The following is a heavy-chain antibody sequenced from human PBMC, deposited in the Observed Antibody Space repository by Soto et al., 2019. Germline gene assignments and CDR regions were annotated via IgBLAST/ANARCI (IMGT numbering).Heavy chain of an antibody. Sequence: SETLSLTCTVSGGSISSYYWSWIRQPPGKGLEWIGYIYYSGSTNYNPSLKSRVTISVDTSKNQFSLKLSSVTAADTAVYYCARLTTVTQVDYWGQGTLVTVSS. J-gene: IGHJ4*02. CDR1: GGSISSYY. CDR3: ARLTTVTQVDY. V-gene: IGHV4-59*01. CDR2: IYYSGST. D-gene: IGHD4-17*01.